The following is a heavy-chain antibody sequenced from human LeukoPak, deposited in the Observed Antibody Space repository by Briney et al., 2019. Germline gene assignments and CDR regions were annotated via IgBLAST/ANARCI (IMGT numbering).Heavy chain of an antibody. CDR3: ARQSSVVVVAATHDAFDI. Sequence: ASVKVSCKASGYTFTGYYMHWVRQAPGQGLEWMGWINPIFGTANHAQKFQGRVTITADESTSTAYMELSSLRSEDTAVYYCARQSSVVVVAATHDAFDIWGEGTMVTVSS. J-gene: IGHJ3*02. CDR1: GYTFTGYY. D-gene: IGHD2-15*01. CDR2: INPIFGTA. V-gene: IGHV1-69*13.